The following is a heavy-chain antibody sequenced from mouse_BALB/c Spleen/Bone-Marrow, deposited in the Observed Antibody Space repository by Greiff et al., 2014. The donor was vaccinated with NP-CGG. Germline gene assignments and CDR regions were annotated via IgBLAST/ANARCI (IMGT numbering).Heavy chain of an antibody. CDR1: GYTFTDYD. D-gene: IGHD1-1*01. V-gene: IGHV1S137*01. CDR2: ISTYYGDT. CDR3: ARWDFGSHCFAY. J-gene: IGHJ2*01. Sequence: LQESGAELVRPGVSVKISCKGSGYTFTDYDLHWVKQSHARSLEWIGVISTYYGDTTYNPKFKGKATMTVDKSSTTAYMELDRLTSEDSDIYYCARWDFGSHCFAYWGQGTTLTVSS.